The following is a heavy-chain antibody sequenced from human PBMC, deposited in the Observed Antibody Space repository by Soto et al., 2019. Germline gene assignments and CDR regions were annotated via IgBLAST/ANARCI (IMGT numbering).Heavy chain of an antibody. CDR3: ARVTLGA. CDR1: GYIFTEYG. V-gene: IGHV1-18*01. J-gene: IGHJ3*01. CDR2: ISTDNGDT. Sequence: GPEVKKPGASVKVSCKASGYIFTEYGLSWVRQAPGQGLEWLGWISTDNGDTNYAQRLRGRVSMTTDTSTSTAYMGLRSLRSDDTATYYCARVTLGAWGQGTMVTVSS.